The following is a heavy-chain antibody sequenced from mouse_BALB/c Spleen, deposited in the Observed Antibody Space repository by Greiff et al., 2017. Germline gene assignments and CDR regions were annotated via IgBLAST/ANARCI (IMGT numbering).Heavy chain of an antibody. CDR3: ARGAYGNYVWFAY. J-gene: IGHJ3*01. Sequence: QVQLKQSGAELARPGASVKLSCKASGYTFTSYWMQWVKQRPGQGLEWIGAIYPGDGDTRYTQKFKGKATLTADKSSSTAYMQLSSLASEDSAVYYCARGAYGNYVWFAYWGQGTLVTVSA. D-gene: IGHD2-10*02. V-gene: IGHV1-87*01. CDR1: GYTFTSYW. CDR2: IYPGDGDT.